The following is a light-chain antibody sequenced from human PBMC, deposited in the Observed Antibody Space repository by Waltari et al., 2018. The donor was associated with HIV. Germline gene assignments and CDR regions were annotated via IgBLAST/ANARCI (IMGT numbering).Light chain of an antibody. V-gene: IGLV2-14*03. CDR3: SSYTSSSTYV. Sequence: QSALTQPASVSGSPGQSITISCTGTSSDVGGYKYVSWYQQHPGKAPKLMIYDVSNRPSGVSNRFSGSKSGNPASLTISGLQAEDEADYYCSSYTSSSTYVFGTGTKVTVL. CDR1: SSDVGGYKY. J-gene: IGLJ1*01. CDR2: DVS.